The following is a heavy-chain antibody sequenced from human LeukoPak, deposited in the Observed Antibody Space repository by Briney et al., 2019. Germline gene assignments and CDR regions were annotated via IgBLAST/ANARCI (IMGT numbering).Heavy chain of an antibody. Sequence: GGSLRLSCAASGFTFSSYGMHWVRQAPGKGLEWVAVIWYDGSNKYYADSVKGRFTISRDNSKNTLYLHMNSLRADDTAVYYCARDPGVVAFHYFDYWGQGSLVTVSS. J-gene: IGHJ4*02. D-gene: IGHD3-3*01. CDR3: ARDPGVVAFHYFDY. V-gene: IGHV3-33*01. CDR1: GFTFSSYG. CDR2: IWYDGSNK.